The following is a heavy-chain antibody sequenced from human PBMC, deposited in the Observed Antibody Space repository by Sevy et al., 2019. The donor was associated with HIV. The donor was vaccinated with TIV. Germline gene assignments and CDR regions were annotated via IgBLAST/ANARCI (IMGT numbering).Heavy chain of an antibody. CDR1: GGSISNSXXX. V-gene: IGHV4-39*01. J-gene: IGHJ4*02. Sequence: SETLSLTCTVSGGSISNSXXXXXXXRQPPGKGLELIGTIYYGGSTYYNPSLKSRVTISVDTSKNQFSLKLSSVTAADTAVYYCARSNDYWGQGTLVTVSS. CDR2: IYYGGST. CDR3: ARSNDY.